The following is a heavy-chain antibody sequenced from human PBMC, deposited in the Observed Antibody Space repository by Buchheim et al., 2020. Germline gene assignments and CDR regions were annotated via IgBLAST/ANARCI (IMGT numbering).Heavy chain of an antibody. V-gene: IGHV4-31*03. J-gene: IGHJ6*02. CDR2: IYYSGST. CDR1: GGTISSGGYY. D-gene: IGHD3-16*01. Sequence: QVQLQESGPGLVKPSQTLSLTCTVSGGTISSGGYYWSWLRQHPGKGLEWIGYIYYSGSTYYNPSLKSRVTTSVETSKNQYSLKLSSVTAADTAVYYCASGGADYYYGMDVWGQGTT. CDR3: ASGGADYYYGMDV.